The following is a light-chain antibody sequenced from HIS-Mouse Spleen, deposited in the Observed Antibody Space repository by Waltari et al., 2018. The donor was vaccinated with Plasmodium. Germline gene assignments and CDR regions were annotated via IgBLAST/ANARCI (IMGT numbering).Light chain of an antibody. CDR3: CSYAGSRLV. Sequence: QSALTQPASVSGSPGQSITISCPGPSSDVGRYNLVSWYQQHPGKAPKLMIYEGSKRPSGVSNRFSGSKSGNTASLTISGLQAEDEADYYCCSYAGSRLVFGGGTKLTVL. V-gene: IGLV2-23*01. CDR1: SSDVGRYNL. CDR2: EGS. J-gene: IGLJ2*01.